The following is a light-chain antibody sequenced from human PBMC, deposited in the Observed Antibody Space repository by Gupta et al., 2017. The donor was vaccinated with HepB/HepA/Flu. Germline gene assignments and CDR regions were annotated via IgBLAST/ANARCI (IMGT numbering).Light chain of an antibody. V-gene: IGLV3-19*01. CDR2: RGN. CDR1: SLRTYY. Sequence: SSELTQDPAVSVALGQTAKLTFQGDSLRTYYASWYQQKPGQAPPLVLYRGNNRPSGIPDRFSGSNSGNTASLAITGAQPEDEADYYCNSRDNSGDQVLFGGGTKLTVL. CDR3: NSRDNSGDQVL. J-gene: IGLJ3*02.